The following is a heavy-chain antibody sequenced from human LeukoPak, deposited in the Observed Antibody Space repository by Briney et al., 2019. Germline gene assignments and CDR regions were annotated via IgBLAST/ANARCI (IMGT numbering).Heavy chain of an antibody. D-gene: IGHD2-15*01. V-gene: IGHV3-48*03. CDR1: GVSFRSYE. CDR3: ATHCSGGSCYFNDF. CDR2: ISSNVNTI. Sequence: GGSLRLSCVASGVSFRSYEMNWVRQAPGKGLEIISYISSNVNTIYYADSVKGRFTISRDDAENSLYLQMNSLTAEDTAIYYCATHCSGGSCYFNDFWGQGTLVTVPS. J-gene: IGHJ4*02.